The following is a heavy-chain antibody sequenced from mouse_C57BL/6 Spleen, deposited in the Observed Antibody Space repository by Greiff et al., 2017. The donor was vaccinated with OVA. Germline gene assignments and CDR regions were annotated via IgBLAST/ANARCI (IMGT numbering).Heavy chain of an antibody. Sequence: QVQLQQPGAELVRPGSSVKLSCKASGYTFTSYWMHWVKQRPIQGLEWIGNIDPYDSETNYNQKFKDKATLTVDKSSSTAYMQLSSLTSEDSAVYYCARLITTVVADWYFDVWGTGTTVTVSS. J-gene: IGHJ1*03. CDR2: IDPYDSET. CDR3: ARLITTVVADWYFDV. D-gene: IGHD1-1*01. CDR1: GYTFTSYW. V-gene: IGHV1-52*01.